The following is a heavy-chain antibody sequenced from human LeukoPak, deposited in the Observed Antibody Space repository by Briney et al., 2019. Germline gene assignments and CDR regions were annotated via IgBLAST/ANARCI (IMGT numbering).Heavy chain of an antibody. CDR1: GGSISSCY. V-gene: IGHV4-4*07. CDR2: IYTSGST. J-gene: IGHJ6*03. CDR3: ARVGSEGYYYYYMDV. D-gene: IGHD1-14*01. Sequence: SETLSLTCTVSGGSISSCYWSWIRQPAGKGLEWIGRIYTSGSTNYNPSLKSRVTMSVDTSKNQFSLNLSSVTAADTAVYYCARVGSEGYYYYYMDVWGKGTTVTVSS.